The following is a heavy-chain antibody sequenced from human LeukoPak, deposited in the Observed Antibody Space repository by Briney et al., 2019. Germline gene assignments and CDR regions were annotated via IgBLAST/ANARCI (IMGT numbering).Heavy chain of an antibody. J-gene: IGHJ5*02. CDR3: ARHGGSGTYYNWFDP. V-gene: IGHV4-59*08. CDR1: AGSINSYY. Sequence: PSETLSLTCTVSAGSINSYYWSWIRQPPGKGLEWIGYIYYSGSTNYNPSLKSRVSISVDTSKNQFSLKLSSVSAADTAVYYCARHGGSGTYYNWFDPWGQGTLVTVSS. CDR2: IYYSGST. D-gene: IGHD3-10*01.